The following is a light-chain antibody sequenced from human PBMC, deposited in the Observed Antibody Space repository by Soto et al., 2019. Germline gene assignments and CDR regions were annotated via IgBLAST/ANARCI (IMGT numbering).Light chain of an antibody. Sequence: QSVLTQPPSASGTPGQRVTISCSGRSSNIGSNAVNWYQQLPGMAPKLLIYGDNQRPSGVPDRFSGSKSGASASLAIGGLQSDDEADYYCATWDDSRNGPVFGGGTKLTVL. CDR1: SSNIGSNA. CDR3: ATWDDSRNGPV. CDR2: GDN. V-gene: IGLV1-44*01. J-gene: IGLJ3*02.